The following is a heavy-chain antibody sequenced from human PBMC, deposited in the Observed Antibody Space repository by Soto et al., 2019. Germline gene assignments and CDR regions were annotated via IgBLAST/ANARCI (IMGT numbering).Heavy chain of an antibody. V-gene: IGHV3-66*01. CDR2: IYSGGLT. D-gene: IGHD3-22*01. Sequence: PGGSLRLSCGASGVTVVSNDMSWVRQAPGKGLECVSVIYSGGLTYYADSVKGRFTISRDNSKNTLYLQMNSLRAEDTAVYYCARSRYYDSSGYYYTLSPPFDYWGQGTLVTVSS. CDR1: GVTVVSND. J-gene: IGHJ4*02. CDR3: ARSRYYDSSGYYYTLSPPFDY.